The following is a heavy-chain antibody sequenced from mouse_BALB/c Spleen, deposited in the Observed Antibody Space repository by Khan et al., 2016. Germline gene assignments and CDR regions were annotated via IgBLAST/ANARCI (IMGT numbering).Heavy chain of an antibody. J-gene: IGHJ3*01. V-gene: IGHV4-1*02. CDR3: AGLHYYGGFAY. D-gene: IGHD1-2*01. CDR1: GFDFSRYW. Sequence: EVKLLESGGGLVQPGGSLKLSCAASGFDFSRYWMSWVRQAPGKGLEWIGEINPDSSTINYTPSLKDKFIISRDKAKNTLYLQMSNVRSADTALYYCAGLHYYGGFAYWGQGTLVTVSA. CDR2: INPDSSTI.